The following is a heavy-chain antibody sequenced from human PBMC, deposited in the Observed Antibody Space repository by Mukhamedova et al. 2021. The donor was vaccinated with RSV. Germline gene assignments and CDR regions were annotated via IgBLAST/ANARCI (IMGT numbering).Heavy chain of an antibody. D-gene: IGHD6-19*01. V-gene: IGHV1-69*01. CDR3: ARDSSGWLKGFDS. J-gene: IGHJ4*02. Sequence: AEYMGGRVTITADESTSTAYMELSSLRSEDTAVYYCARDSSGWLKGFDSWGQGTLVTVSS.